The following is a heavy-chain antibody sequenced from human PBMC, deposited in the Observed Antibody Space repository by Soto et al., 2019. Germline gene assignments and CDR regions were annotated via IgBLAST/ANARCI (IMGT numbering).Heavy chain of an antibody. D-gene: IGHD3-3*01. Sequence: ASVKVSCKASGGTFSSYAISWVRQAPGQGLEWMGGIIPIFGTANYAQKFQGRVTITADESTSTAYMELSSLRSEDTAAYYCARSPTYYDFWSGYYPFDYWGQGTLVTVSS. CDR2: IIPIFGTA. V-gene: IGHV1-69*13. CDR3: ARSPTYYDFWSGYYPFDY. CDR1: GGTFSSYA. J-gene: IGHJ4*02.